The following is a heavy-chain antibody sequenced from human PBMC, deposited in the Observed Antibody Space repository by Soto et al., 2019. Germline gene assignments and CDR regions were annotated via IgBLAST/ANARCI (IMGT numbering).Heavy chain of an antibody. V-gene: IGHV1-69*01. CDR3: TRDRGRRYNDGRGYYYSAY. CDR1: GGTFSSYA. CDR2: FIPIFGTT. J-gene: IGHJ4*02. Sequence: QVPLVQSGAEVKKPGSSVKVSCKASGGTFSSYAISWVRQAPGQGLEWMGGFIPIFGTTNYAQKLQGRVTITADESTSTAYMELSSLRSEDTAVYYCTRDRGRRYNDGRGYYYSAYWGQGTLVTVSS. D-gene: IGHD3-22*01.